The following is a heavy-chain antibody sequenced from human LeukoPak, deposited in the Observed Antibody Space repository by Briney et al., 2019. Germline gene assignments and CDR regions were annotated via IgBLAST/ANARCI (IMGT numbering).Heavy chain of an antibody. D-gene: IGHD3-22*01. J-gene: IGHJ4*02. CDR3: ARDYDSGGYYYGGGAY. CDR2: INSSGGST. V-gene: IGHV3-23*01. CDR1: GFTFSSYA. Sequence: TGGSLRLSCAASGFTFSSYAMSWVRQAPGKGLEWVSTINSSGGSTYYADSVKGRFTISRDNSKNTLYLQMSSLRAEDTALYYCARDYDSGGYYYGGGAYWGQGTLVTVSS.